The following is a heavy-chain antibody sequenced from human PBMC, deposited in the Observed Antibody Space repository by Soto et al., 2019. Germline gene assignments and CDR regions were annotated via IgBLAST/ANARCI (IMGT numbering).Heavy chain of an antibody. D-gene: IGHD2-15*01. CDR3: AMGYCSGGSCYLTENWFDP. CDR2: IYHSGST. CDR1: GYSISSGYY. V-gene: IGHV4-38-2*01. J-gene: IGHJ5*02. Sequence: SETLSLTCAVSGYSISSGYYWGWIRQPPGKGLEWIGSIYHSGSTYYSPSLKSRVTISVDTSKNQFPLKLSSVTAADTAVYYCAMGYCSGGSCYLTENWFDPWGQGTLVTVSS.